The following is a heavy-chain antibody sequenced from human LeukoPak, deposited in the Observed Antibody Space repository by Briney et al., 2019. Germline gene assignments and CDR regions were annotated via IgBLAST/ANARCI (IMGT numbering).Heavy chain of an antibody. V-gene: IGHV4-59*01. CDR1: GGSTSSYH. CDR3: AREHYYGSGIDY. CDR2: IYYSGST. D-gene: IGHD3-10*01. Sequence: SETLSLTCTVSGGSTSSYHWNWIRQPPGKGLEWIGYIYYSGSTNYNPSLKSRVTISVDTSKNQFSLKLCSVTAADTAAYYCAREHYYGSGIDYWGQGTLVTVSS. J-gene: IGHJ4*02.